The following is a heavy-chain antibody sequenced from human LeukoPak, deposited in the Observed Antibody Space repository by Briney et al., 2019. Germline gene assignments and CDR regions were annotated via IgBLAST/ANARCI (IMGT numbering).Heavy chain of an antibody. CDR1: QFTFSNYA. CDR3: TKGAAIGTLIRNWFDP. J-gene: IGHJ5*02. CDR2: ISGGRGDT. V-gene: IGHV3-23*01. D-gene: IGHD1-1*01. Sequence: GGSLRLSCAASQFTFSNYAMSWVRQAPGKGLEWVSAISGGRGDTFYADSVKGRFTISKDNSKNTMYLQMNSLRAEDTALYYCTKGAAIGTLIRNWFDPWGQGTLVTVSS.